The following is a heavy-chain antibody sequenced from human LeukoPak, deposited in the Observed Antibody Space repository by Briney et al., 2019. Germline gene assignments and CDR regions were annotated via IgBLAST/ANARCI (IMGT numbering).Heavy chain of an antibody. CDR1: GYTFTGYS. Sequence: ASVKVSCKASGYTFTGYSMHWVRQAPGQGLEWMGRISPNRGGTNYAQKFQGRVTLTRDTSITTVYMGLSSLRSDDTAVYYCAREISRTLFYWGQGALVTVSS. J-gene: IGHJ4*02. CDR3: AREISRTLFY. D-gene: IGHD2-15*01. CDR2: ISPNRGGT. V-gene: IGHV1-2*06.